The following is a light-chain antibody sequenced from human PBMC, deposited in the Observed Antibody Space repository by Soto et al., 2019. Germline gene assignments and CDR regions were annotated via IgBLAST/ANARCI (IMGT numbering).Light chain of an antibody. Sequence: DIQMTQSPSSLSASVGDRVTITCRASQTISTYLNWYQQKPGKAPRLLIYDASSLLSGVPSRFSGSGSDTEFTLTISSLQPEDFATYYCQQLNNYPRTFGGGTKVDIK. CDR1: QTISTY. J-gene: IGKJ4*01. CDR2: DAS. V-gene: IGKV1-17*01. CDR3: QQLNNYPRT.